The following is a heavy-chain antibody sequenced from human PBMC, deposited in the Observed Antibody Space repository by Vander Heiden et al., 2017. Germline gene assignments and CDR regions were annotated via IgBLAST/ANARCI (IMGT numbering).Heavy chain of an antibody. J-gene: IGHJ2*01. V-gene: IGHV4-34*01. CDR3: ARVGQLLWFGDTRYFDL. Sequence: QVQLQQWGAGLLKPSETLSLTCAVYGGSFSGYSWSWIRQPPGKGLEWIGEINHSGSTNYNPSLKSRVTISVDTSKNQFSLKLSSVTAADTAVYYCARVGQLLWFGDTRYFDLWGRGTLVTVSS. D-gene: IGHD3-10*01. CDR1: GGSFSGYS. CDR2: INHSGST.